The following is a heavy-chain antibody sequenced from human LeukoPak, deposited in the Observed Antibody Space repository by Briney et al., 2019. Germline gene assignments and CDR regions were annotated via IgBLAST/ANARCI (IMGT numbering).Heavy chain of an antibody. J-gene: IGHJ4*02. Sequence: PSHTLSLICSVSGGSISSSNYYGSWIRQPAGKGLELIGRIYTSESPNYDPSLKSLVTISVDTSKHQFSLKLSSVTAADTAVYYCARGRAHRYCSGGSCYVYFDYWGQGNLVTVSS. D-gene: IGHD2-15*01. V-gene: IGHV4-61*02. CDR1: GGSISSSNYY. CDR3: ARGRAHRYCSGGSCYVYFDY. CDR2: IYTSESP.